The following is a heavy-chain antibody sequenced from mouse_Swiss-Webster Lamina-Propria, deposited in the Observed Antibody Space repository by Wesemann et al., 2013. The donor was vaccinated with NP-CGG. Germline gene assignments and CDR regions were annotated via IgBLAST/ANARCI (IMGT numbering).Heavy chain of an antibody. D-gene: IGHD2-3*01. J-gene: IGHJ3*01. V-gene: IGHV1-39*01. CDR2: INPYYGSP. CDR3: ARSDDGLAWFAY. Sequence: EIQLQQSGVELVKPGASVKISRKASGYSFTGYNMNWVKQSHGKSLEWIGNINPYYGSPSYNQKFKGKATLTVDKSSSTVYMQLNSLTSEDSAVYYCARSDDGLAWFAYWGQGTLVTVSA. CDR1: GYSFTGYN.